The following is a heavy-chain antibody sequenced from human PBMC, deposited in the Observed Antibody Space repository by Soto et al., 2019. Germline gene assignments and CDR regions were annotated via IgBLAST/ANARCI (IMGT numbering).Heavy chain of an antibody. CDR1: GFTFSSYA. D-gene: IGHD6-19*01. J-gene: IGHJ4*02. CDR3: ARVAVAGSGEDYFDY. V-gene: IGHV3-64*01. Sequence: GGSLRLSCAASGFTFSSYAMHWVRQAPGKGLEYVSAISSNGGSTYYANSVKGRFTISRDNSKNTLYLQMGSLRAEDMAVYYCARVAVAGSGEDYFDYWGQGTLVTVSS. CDR2: ISSNGGST.